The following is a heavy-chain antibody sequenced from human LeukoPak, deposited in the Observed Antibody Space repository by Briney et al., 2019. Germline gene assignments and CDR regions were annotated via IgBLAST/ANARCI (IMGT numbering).Heavy chain of an antibody. CDR2: ISDSGGST. CDR1: GFTFSSFA. J-gene: IGHJ4*02. V-gene: IGHV3-23*01. CDR3: AGRIIYSSSWYGFDY. D-gene: IGHD6-13*01. Sequence: GGSLRLSCAASGFTFSSFAMSWVRQAPGKGLEWVSAISDSGGSTYYADSVKGRFTISRDNSKNTLYLQMNSLRAEDTAVYYCAGRIIYSSSWYGFDYWGQGTLVTVSS.